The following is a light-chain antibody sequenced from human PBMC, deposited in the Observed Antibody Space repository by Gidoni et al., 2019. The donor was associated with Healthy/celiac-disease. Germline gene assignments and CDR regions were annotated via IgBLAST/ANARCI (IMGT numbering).Light chain of an antibody. CDR2: GKN. J-gene: IGLJ2*01. CDR1: SLRSYY. Sequence: SSELTQDPAVSVALGQTVRITCQGDSLRSYYASWYQQKPGQAPVLVIYGKNNRPSGIPERFSGSSSGNTASLTITGAQAEDEADYYCNSRDSSGNLPFGGGTKLTVL. CDR3: NSRDSSGNLP. V-gene: IGLV3-19*01.